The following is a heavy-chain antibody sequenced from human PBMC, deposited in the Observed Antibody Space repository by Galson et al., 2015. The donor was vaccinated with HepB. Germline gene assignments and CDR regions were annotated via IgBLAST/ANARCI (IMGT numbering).Heavy chain of an antibody. CDR1: GFTFSNYA. CDR2: ISGYGSST. D-gene: IGHD2-15*01. V-gene: IGHV3-23*01. CDR3: AKDRVAGGSNVAKANWFDP. Sequence: SPRLSCAASGFTFSNYAMSWVRQAPGKGLEWVSAISGYGSSTYYADSVKGRFTSSRDNSKNTLYLQMNTLRAEDTAVYYCAKDRVAGGSNVAKANWFDPWGQGTLVTVSS. J-gene: IGHJ5*02.